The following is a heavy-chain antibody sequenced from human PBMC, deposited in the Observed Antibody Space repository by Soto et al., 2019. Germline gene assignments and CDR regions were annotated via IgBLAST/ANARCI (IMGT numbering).Heavy chain of an antibody. CDR3: ARVMGSSGWPYYFDY. CDR1: GFTFSSYA. V-gene: IGHV3-48*01. D-gene: IGHD6-19*01. J-gene: IGHJ4*02. Sequence: GGSLRLSCAASGFTFSSYAMSWVRQAPGKGLEWVSYISSSGSTIYYADSVKGRFTISRDNAKNSLYLQMNSLRAEDTAVYYCARVMGSSGWPYYFDYWGQGTLVTVSS. CDR2: ISSSGSTI.